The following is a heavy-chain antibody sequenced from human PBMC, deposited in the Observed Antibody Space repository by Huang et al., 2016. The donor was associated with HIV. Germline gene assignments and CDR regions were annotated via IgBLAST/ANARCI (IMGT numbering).Heavy chain of an antibody. CDR1: GYTFISYG. CDR3: ARDLGTTVVPDGMDV. D-gene: IGHD4-17*01. CDR2: ISPSYGYT. J-gene: IGHJ6*02. V-gene: IGHV1-18*04. Sequence: QVQLVQSGAEVKKPGASVKVSCRASGYTFISYGIHWVRQAPGQGLEWMGWISPSYGYTNYAQQFQGRVTMTTDTSTNTVYMEVRSLRSDDTAVYYCARDLGTTVVPDGMDVWGQGTTVTVSS.